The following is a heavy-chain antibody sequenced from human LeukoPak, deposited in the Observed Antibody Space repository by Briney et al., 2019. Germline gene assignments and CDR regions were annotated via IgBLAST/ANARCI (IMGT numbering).Heavy chain of an antibody. CDR1: GYSISSGYY. CDR3: ARESHSGYYGSGSLSPGGD. CDR2: IYHSGST. V-gene: IGHV4-38-2*02. D-gene: IGHD3-10*01. Sequence: SETLSLTCTVSGYSISSGYYWGWIRQPPGKGLEWIGSIYHSGSTYYNPSLKSRVTISVDTSKNQFSLKLSSVTAADTAVYYCARESHSGYYGSGSLSPGGDWGQGTLVTVSS. J-gene: IGHJ4*02.